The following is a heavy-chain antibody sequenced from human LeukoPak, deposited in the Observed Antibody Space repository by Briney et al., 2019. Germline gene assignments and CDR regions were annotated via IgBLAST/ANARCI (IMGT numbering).Heavy chain of an antibody. J-gene: IGHJ4*02. CDR3: ARGGYCSSTSCYSCDY. CDR2: ISAYNGNT. V-gene: IGHV1-18*01. D-gene: IGHD2-2*01. CDR1: GYTFTSYG. Sequence: ASVKVSCKASGYTFTSYGISWVRQAPGQGLEWMGWISAYNGNTNYAQKLQGRVTMTTDTSTSTAYMELRSLRSDNTAVYYCARGGYCSSTSCYSCDYWGQGTLVTVSS.